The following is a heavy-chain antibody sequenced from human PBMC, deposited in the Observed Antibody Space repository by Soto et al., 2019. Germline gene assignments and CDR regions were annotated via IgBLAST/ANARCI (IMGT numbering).Heavy chain of an antibody. Sequence: QVPLQESGPGLVKPSQTLSLSCSVSGGYISSDRYFWSWVRQHPGKGLEWIAYILNSGSTYFNPSIRGRVRISVDMSKSQLSLNLSSVTAADTAVYYCARGHTIFGFYYYGLDVWGQGATVIVSS. CDR1: GGYISSDRYF. D-gene: IGHD3-10*01. CDR3: ARGHTIFGFYYYGLDV. V-gene: IGHV4-31*03. CDR2: ILNSGST. J-gene: IGHJ6*02.